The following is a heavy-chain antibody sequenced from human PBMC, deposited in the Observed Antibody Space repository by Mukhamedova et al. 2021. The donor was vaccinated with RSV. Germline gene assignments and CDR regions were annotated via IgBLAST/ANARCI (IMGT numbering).Heavy chain of an antibody. J-gene: IGHJ3*02. V-gene: IGHV3-33*01. Sequence: SSYGMHWVRQAPGKGLEWVAVIWYDGSNKYYADSVKGRFTISRDNSKNTLYLQMNSLRAEDTAVYYCARENWGDAFDIWGQGTRV. CDR1: SSYG. CDR3: ARENWGDAFDI. D-gene: IGHD7-27*01. CDR2: IWYDGSNK.